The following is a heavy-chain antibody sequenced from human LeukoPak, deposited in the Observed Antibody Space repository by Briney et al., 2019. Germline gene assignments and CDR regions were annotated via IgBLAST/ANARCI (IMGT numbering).Heavy chain of an antibody. J-gene: IGHJ6*04. D-gene: IGHD2-2*01. Sequence: ASVKVSCKASGATFSSYAISWVRQATGHGLEWMRGIIPIFGTADYAQKFQGTVTITAEESTSTAYMALNSLRSEGTAVYYCARCRYCSSTSCLGHYYYYGIDVWGKGTTVTVSS. CDR2: IIPIFGTA. V-gene: IGHV1-69*13. CDR1: GATFSSYA. CDR3: ARCRYCSSTSCLGHYYYYGIDV.